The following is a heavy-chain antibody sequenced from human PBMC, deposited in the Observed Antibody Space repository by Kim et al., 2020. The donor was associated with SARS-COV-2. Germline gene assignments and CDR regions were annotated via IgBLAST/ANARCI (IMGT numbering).Heavy chain of an antibody. CDR3: ARHQRAGIAVLVWFGP. J-gene: IGHJ5*02. CDR1: GGSISSYY. D-gene: IGHD6-19*01. V-gene: IGHV4-59*08. Sequence: SETLSLTCTVSGGSISSYYWSWIRQPPGKGLEWIGYIYYSGSTNYNPSLKSRFTISVDTSKNQFSLKLSSLTAADTSVYYCARHQRAGIAVLVWFGPWG. CDR2: IYYSGST.